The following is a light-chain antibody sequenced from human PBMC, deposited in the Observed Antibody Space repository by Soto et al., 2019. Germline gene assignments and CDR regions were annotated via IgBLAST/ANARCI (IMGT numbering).Light chain of an antibody. CDR1: SSNIGSNT. V-gene: IGLV1-44*01. CDR3: AAWDYNLNAYV. CDR2: SNN. J-gene: IGLJ1*01. Sequence: QSVLTQPASTSGTPGQRVTFSCSGGSSNIGSNTVNWYQHLPGTAPKLLIYSNNQRPSGVPDRFSGSKSGTSASLAISGLQSEDEADYYCAAWDYNLNAYVFGTGTKVTVL.